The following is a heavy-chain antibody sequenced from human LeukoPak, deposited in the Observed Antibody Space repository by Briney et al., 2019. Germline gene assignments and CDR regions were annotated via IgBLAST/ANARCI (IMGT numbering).Heavy chain of an antibody. CDR1: GLIFSSYA. Sequence: GGSLRLSXAASGLIFSSYAMSWVRQVPGKGLEWVSAISGSGGSTLYADSVKGRFTISRDNSKNTLYLQMYSLRAEDTAVYYCAKDRELLLWFGELDYWGQGTLVTVSS. V-gene: IGHV3-23*01. J-gene: IGHJ4*02. D-gene: IGHD3-10*01. CDR3: AKDRELLLWFGELDY. CDR2: ISGSGGST.